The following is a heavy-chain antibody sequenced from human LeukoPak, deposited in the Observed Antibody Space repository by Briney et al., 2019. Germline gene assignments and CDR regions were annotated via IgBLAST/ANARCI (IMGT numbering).Heavy chain of an antibody. CDR3: ARDRQFPYYYGSGSYNYNWFDP. V-gene: IGHV4-61*01. J-gene: IGHJ5*02. D-gene: IGHD3-10*01. Sequence: SETLSLTCTVSGGSVSSGSYYWSWIRQPPGKGLDWIGYIYYSGSTNYNPSLKSRVTISVDTSKNQFSLKLSSVTAADTAVYYCARDRQFPYYYGSGSYNYNWFDPWGQGTLVTVSS. CDR1: GGSVSSGSYY. CDR2: IYYSGST.